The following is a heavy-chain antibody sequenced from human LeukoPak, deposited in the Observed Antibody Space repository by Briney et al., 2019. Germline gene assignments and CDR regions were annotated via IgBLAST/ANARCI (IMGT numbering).Heavy chain of an antibody. CDR3: ARGPLEARSGAYYYYYMDV. CDR1: GGSISSSSYY. J-gene: IGHJ6*03. D-gene: IGHD1-26*01. Sequence: SETLSLTCTVSGGSISSSSYYWGWIRQPPGKGLEWIGSIYYSGSTYYNPSLKSRVTISVDTSKNQFSLKLSSVTAADTAVYYCARGPLEARSGAYYYYYMDVWGKGTTVTVSS. CDR2: IYYSGST. V-gene: IGHV4-39*07.